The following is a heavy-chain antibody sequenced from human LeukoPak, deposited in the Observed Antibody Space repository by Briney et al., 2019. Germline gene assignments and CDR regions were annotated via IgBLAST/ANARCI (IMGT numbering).Heavy chain of an antibody. CDR1: GLTFSNYW. V-gene: IGHV3-30*18. CDR3: AKDEGGGFLWFGELSS. J-gene: IGHJ4*02. D-gene: IGHD3-10*01. Sequence: GGSLRLSCAASGLTFSNYWMSWVRQAPGKGLEWVAFISYDGSNKNYGGSVKGRFTISRDISKNTLYLQMNSLRAEDTAVYYCAKDEGGGFLWFGELSSWGQGTLVTVSS. CDR2: ISYDGSNK.